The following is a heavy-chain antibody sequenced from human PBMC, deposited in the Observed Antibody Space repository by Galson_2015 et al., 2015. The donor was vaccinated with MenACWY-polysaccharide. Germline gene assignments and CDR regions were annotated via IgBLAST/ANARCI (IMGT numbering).Heavy chain of an antibody. Sequence: SETLSLTCAVSGYSISSSDWWAWVRQPPGKGLEWIGEISHRGSTNYSPSLKSRVTISMDKSKHQFSLRLNSVTAADTAVYYCARKFDYWGQGTLVTVSS. CDR2: ISHRGST. CDR1: GYSISSSDW. V-gene: IGHV4-4*02. J-gene: IGHJ4*02. CDR3: ARKFDY.